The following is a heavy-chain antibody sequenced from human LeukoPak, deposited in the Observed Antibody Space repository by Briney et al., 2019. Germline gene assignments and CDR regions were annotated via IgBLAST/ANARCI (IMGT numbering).Heavy chain of an antibody. CDR1: GGTFSSYA. J-gene: IGHJ6*03. D-gene: IGHD4-11*01. Sequence: APVKVSCKASGGTFSSYAISWVRQAPGQGLEWMGGIIPIFGTANYAQKFQGRVTKTTDTSTSTAYMELRSLRSDDTAVYYCARWGWDYRNSYYYMDVWGKGTTVTISS. CDR3: ARWGWDYRNSYYYMDV. CDR2: IIPIFGTA. V-gene: IGHV1-69*05.